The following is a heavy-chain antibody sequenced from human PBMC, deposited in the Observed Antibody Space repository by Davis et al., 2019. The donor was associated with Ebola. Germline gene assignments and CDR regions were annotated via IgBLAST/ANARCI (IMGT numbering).Heavy chain of an antibody. CDR1: SFSFRGSA. D-gene: IGHD3-22*01. CDR3: AKDLLHLTMIVVVPRDDAFDI. J-gene: IGHJ3*02. CDR2: IRYDGSNK. Sequence: GESLKISCAASSFSFRGSAMHWVRQAPGKGLEWVAFIRYDGSNKYYADSVKGRFTISRDNSKNTLYLQMNSLRAEDTAVYYCAKDLLHLTMIVVVPRDDAFDIWGQGTMVTVSS. V-gene: IGHV3-30*02.